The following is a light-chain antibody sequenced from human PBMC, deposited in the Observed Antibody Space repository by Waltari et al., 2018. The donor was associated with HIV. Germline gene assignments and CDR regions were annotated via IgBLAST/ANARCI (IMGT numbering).Light chain of an antibody. CDR3: SSYISNITWV. CDR2: EVS. CDR1: SSDIRSYNY. V-gene: IGLV2-14*01. J-gene: IGLJ2*01. Sequence: QSITISCTGTSSDIRSYNYVSWYQQHPGKAPKLVIYEVSNRPSGFSNRFSGSKSGNTASLTISGLQAEDEADYYCSSYISNITWVFGGGTKVTVL.